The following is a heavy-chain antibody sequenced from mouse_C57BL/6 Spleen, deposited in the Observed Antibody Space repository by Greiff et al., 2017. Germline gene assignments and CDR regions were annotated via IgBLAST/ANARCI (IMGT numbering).Heavy chain of an antibody. CDR3: AIYYYGSSPFAY. CDR1: GYTFTDHT. CDR2: IYPRDGST. Sequence: QVQLKESDAELVKPGASVKISCKVSGYTFTDHTIHWLKQRPEQGLEWIGYIYPRDGSTKYNEKFKGKATLTADKSSSTAYMQLNSLTSEDSAVYFCAIYYYGSSPFAYWGQGTLVTVSA. J-gene: IGHJ3*01. D-gene: IGHD1-1*01. V-gene: IGHV1-78*01.